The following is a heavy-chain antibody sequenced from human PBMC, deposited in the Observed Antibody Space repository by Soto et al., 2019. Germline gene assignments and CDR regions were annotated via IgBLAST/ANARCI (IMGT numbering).Heavy chain of an antibody. D-gene: IGHD2-2*01. CDR3: ARTKTSSTSFHVDY. CDR1: GGSISSGDYY. CDR2: IYYSGST. Sequence: QVQLQESGPGLVKPSQTLSLTCTVSGGSISSGDYYWTWIRQHPGKGLEWIGYIYYSGSTKHNPSLKSRITISVDTSKNQFSLKLNSVTAADTAVYYCARTKTSSTSFHVDYWAREPRSPSPQ. V-gene: IGHV4-31*03. J-gene: IGHJ4*02.